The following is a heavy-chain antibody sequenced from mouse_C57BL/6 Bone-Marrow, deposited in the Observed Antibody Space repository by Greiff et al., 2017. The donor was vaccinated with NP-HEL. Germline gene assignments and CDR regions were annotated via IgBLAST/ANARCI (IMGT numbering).Heavy chain of an antibody. Sequence: EVQLVESGGDLVKPGGSLKLSCAASGFTFSSYGMSWVRQTPDKRLEWVATISSGGSYTYYPDSVKGRFTISRDNAKNTLYLQMSSLKSEDTAMYYCTSPSYGSSYAWFAYWGQGTLVTVSA. CDR2: ISSGGSYT. D-gene: IGHD1-1*01. J-gene: IGHJ3*01. CDR1: GFTFSSYG. V-gene: IGHV5-6*01. CDR3: TSPSYGSSYAWFAY.